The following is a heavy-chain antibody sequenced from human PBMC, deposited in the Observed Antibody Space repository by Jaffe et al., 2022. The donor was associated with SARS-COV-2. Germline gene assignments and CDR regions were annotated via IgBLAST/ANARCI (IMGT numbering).Heavy chain of an antibody. CDR2: IYTSGST. CDR1: GGSISSGSYY. D-gene: IGHD3-3*01. CDR3: ARDLIDYDFWSGPQGNAFDI. V-gene: IGHV4-61*02. Sequence: QVQLQESGPGLVKPSQTLSLTCTVSGGSISSGSYYWSWIRQPAGKGLEWIGRIYTSGSTNYNPSLKSRVTISVDTSKNQFSLKLSSVTAADTAVYYCARDLIDYDFWSGPQGNAFDIWGQGTMVTVSS. J-gene: IGHJ3*02.